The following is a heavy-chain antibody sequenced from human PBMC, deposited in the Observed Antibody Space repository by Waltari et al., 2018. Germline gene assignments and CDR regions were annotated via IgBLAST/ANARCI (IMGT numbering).Heavy chain of an antibody. V-gene: IGHV3-21*01. Sequence: EEQLVESGGGLVKPGGSLSLSCAGSGFTFSNYNMTWVRQAPGKGLEWVSSISTTSTYTHYADSVKGRFTISRDNAKNSLFLKMNSLATEDTAVYYCATGGWGFYFDYWGQGTLLTVSS. CDR3: ATGGWGFYFDY. CDR1: GFTFSNYN. J-gene: IGHJ4*02. CDR2: ISTTSTYT. D-gene: IGHD7-27*01.